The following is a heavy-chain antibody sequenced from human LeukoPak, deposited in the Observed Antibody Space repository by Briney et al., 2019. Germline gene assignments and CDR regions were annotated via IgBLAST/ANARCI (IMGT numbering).Heavy chain of an antibody. Sequence: PGGSLRLSCAASGFTFSTYCMHWVRQAPGKGLVWVSRIYIDGSSTNYADSVKGRFTISRDNAKNTLYLQMNSLRAEDTAVYYCARGASARQDYWGQGTLVTVSS. CDR3: ARGASARQDY. D-gene: IGHD2-2*01. CDR2: IYIDGSST. V-gene: IGHV3-74*01. J-gene: IGHJ4*02. CDR1: GFTFSTYC.